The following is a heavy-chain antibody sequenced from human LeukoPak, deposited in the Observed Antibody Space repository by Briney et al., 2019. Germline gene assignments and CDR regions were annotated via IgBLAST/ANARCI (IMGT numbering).Heavy chain of an antibody. D-gene: IGHD2-15*01. V-gene: IGHV3-21*01. Sequence: GGSLRFSCAASGFTFSSYSMNWVRQAPGKRLEWVSSISSSSSYIYYADSVKGRFTISRDNAKNSLYLHINSLRAEDTAVYYCASFAYCSGGTCYPYYFDYWGQGTLVTVSS. CDR3: ASFAYCSGGTCYPYYFDY. CDR2: ISSSSSYI. CDR1: GFTFSSYS. J-gene: IGHJ4*02.